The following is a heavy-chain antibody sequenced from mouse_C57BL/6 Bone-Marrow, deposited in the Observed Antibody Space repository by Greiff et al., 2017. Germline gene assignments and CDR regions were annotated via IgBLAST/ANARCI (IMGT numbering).Heavy chain of an antibody. CDR2: INPYNGGT. CDR1: GYTFTDYY. V-gene: IGHV1-19*01. J-gene: IGHJ2*01. CDR3: ARNGTVVDYFDY. D-gene: IGHD1-1*01. Sequence: EVQLQQSGPVLVKPGASVKMSCKASGYTFTDYYMNWVKQSHGKSLEWIGVINPYNGGTSYNQKFKGKATLTVDKSSSTAYMELNSLTSEDSAVYYCARNGTVVDYFDYWGQGTTLTVSS.